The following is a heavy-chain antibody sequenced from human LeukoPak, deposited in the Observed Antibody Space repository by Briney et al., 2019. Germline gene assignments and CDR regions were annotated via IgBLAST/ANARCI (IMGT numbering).Heavy chain of an antibody. J-gene: IGHJ4*02. CDR3: AEESGKFDY. V-gene: IGHV3-43*02. CDR1: RLPIADFA. CDR2: ISGDGVST. Sequence: QAGGSLRLSCVASRLPIADFAMHWVRQAPGKGLEWVSLISGDGVSTFYADSVKGRFSISRDNSKNSLYLEMNSLRTEDAAMYYCAEESGKFDYWGQGTLVAVSS.